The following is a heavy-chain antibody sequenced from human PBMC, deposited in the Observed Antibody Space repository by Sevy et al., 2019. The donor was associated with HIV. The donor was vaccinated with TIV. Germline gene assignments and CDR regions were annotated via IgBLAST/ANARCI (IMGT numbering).Heavy chain of an antibody. D-gene: IGHD5-18*01. CDR2: IKQDGSEK. CDR3: ARAADTAMVGPGAFDI. CDR1: GFTFSSYW. Sequence: GGSLRLSCAASGFTFSSYWMSWVRQAPRKGLEWVANIKQDGSEKYYVDSVKGRFTISRDNAKNSLYLQMNSLRAEDTAVYYCARAADTAMVGPGAFDIWGQGTMVTVSS. V-gene: IGHV3-7*03. J-gene: IGHJ3*02.